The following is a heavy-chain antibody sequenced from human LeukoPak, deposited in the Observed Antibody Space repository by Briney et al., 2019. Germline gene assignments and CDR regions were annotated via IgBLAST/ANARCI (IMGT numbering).Heavy chain of an antibody. Sequence: ASVKVSCKASGYTFTNYGISLVRQAPGQGLEWMGWISVYNGDTNYAQKLQGRVTMTTDTSTSTAYMEVRSLRSDDTAVYFCARVEGPSIFGVIDYWGQGTLVTISS. CDR3: ARVEGPSIFGVIDY. J-gene: IGHJ4*02. D-gene: IGHD3-3*01. CDR2: ISVYNGDT. V-gene: IGHV1-18*01. CDR1: GYTFTNYG.